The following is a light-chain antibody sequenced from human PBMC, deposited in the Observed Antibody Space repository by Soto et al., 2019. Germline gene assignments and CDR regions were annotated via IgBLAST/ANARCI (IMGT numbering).Light chain of an antibody. CDR1: SSIIGAGYD. V-gene: IGLV1-40*01. CDR3: QSYDSSLSGL. Sequence: QSVLTQPPSVSGAPGQRVTISCTGSSSIIGAGYDVHWYQQLPGTAPKLLIYGNSNRPSGVPDRFSGSKSGTSASLAITGLQAEDEADYYCQSYDSSLSGLFGGGTKLTVL. CDR2: GNS. J-gene: IGLJ2*01.